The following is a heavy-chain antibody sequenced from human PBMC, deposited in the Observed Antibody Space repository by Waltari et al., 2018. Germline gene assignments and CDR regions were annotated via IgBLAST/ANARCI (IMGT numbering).Heavy chain of an antibody. CDR3: ARVSKGIHFDY. CDR2: RKEDGTEE. J-gene: IGHJ4*02. CDR1: GFTFVNYW. Sequence: EVQLVESGGGLVQPGGSLRLSCTASGFTFVNYWMSWVRQAPGKGVQWGAYRKEDGTEESYLDSLKGRFTISRDDAKNSLHLQMNSLRVEDTAIYYCARVSKGIHFDYWGQGTLVTVSS. V-gene: IGHV3-7*04.